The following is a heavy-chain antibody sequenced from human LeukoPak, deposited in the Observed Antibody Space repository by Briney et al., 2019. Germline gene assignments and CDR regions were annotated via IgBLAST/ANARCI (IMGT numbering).Heavy chain of an antibody. CDR2: IKQDGSEK. V-gene: IGHV3-7*01. D-gene: IGHD1-26*01. CDR1: GFTFSSYW. CDR3: ARDCGSYTKCDAFDI. Sequence: GGSLRLSCAASGFTFSSYWMSWVRQAPGKGVEWVANIKQDGSEKYYVDSVKGRFTISRDSARNSLYLQMNSLRAEDTAVYYCARDCGSYTKCDAFDIWGQGTMVTVSS. J-gene: IGHJ3*02.